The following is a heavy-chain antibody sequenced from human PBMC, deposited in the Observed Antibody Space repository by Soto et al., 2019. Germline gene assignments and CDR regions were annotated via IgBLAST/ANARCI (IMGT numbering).Heavy chain of an antibody. V-gene: IGHV3-30*04. CDR2: ISYNGGNR. D-gene: IGHD2-15*01. J-gene: IGHJ6*02. CDR3: ARGDREDTAVVIGVRPGEYGVDV. CDR1: GFTFSNYA. Sequence: QVQLVESGGGVVQPGRSLRLSCAASGFTFSNYAMHWVRQAPGKGLECVAVISYNGGNRFYRDYVKGRFTISRDNSKNTVHLQIDSLRYEDAAVYYRARGDREDTAVVIGVRPGEYGVDVWGQGTTVTVSS.